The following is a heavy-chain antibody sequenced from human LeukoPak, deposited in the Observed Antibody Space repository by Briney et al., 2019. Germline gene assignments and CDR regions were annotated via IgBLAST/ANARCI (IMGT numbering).Heavy chain of an antibody. Sequence: ASVKVSCKASGYTFTGCYMHWVRQAPGQGLEWMGRINPNSGGTNYAQKFQGRVTMTRDTSISTAYMELSRLRSDDTTVYYCARGELVGLGAISAGWFDPWGQGTLVTVSS. D-gene: IGHD1-26*01. CDR1: GYTFTGCY. CDR3: ARGELVGLGAISAGWFDP. J-gene: IGHJ5*02. V-gene: IGHV1-2*06. CDR2: INPNSGGT.